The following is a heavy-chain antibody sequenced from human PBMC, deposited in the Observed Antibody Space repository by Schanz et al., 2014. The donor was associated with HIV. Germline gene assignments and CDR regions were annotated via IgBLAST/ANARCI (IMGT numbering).Heavy chain of an antibody. CDR2: IWYDGTKI. V-gene: IGHV3-33*08. CDR1: GFTFRDYA. J-gene: IGHJ5*02. Sequence: QVQLVESGGGVVQPGRSLRLSCAASGFTFRDYALHWVRQAPGKGLEWVAVIWYDGTKIDYADSVKGRFTVSRDNSKNMLYLQMNSLRAEDTAVYYCAREYYSRNWNWFDPWGQGTLVTVSS. D-gene: IGHD6-13*01. CDR3: AREYYSRNWNWFDP.